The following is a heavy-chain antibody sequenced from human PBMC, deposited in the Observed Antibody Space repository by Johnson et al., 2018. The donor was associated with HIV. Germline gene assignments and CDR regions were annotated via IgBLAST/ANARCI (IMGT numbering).Heavy chain of an antibody. CDR3: ARLAFDI. CDR1: KFTFSSYW. V-gene: IGHV3-7*01. Sequence: VQLVESGGGLVQPGGSLRLSCAASKFTFSSYWMNWVRQAPGKGLEWVASIKPDGSVKDYVVSVKGRFTISRDNSKNTLYLQMNSLRTEDTALYYCARLAFDIWGQGTMVTVSS. CDR2: IKPDGSVK. J-gene: IGHJ3*02.